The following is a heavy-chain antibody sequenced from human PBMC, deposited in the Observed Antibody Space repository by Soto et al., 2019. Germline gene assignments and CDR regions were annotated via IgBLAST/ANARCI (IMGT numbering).Heavy chain of an antibody. V-gene: IGHV4-61*08. CDR2: IYYSGST. CDR1: GGSIISGDYY. J-gene: IGHJ4*02. CDR3: ARHSVVDYYFDY. D-gene: IGHD2-21*01. Sequence: PSDTLSLTCTVSGGSIISGDYYWSWIRQPPGKGLEWIGYIYYSGSTNYNPSLKSRVTISVDTSKNQFSLKLSSVSAADTAVYYCARHSVVDYYFDYWGQGTLVTVS.